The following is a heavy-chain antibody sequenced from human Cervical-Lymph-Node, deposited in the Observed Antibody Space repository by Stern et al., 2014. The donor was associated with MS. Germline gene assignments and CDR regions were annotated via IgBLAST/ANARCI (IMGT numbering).Heavy chain of an antibody. J-gene: IGHJ6*02. Sequence: QVQLQQWGAGLLKPSETLSLTCVVYGGSFSGFYWSWVRQSPAKGLEWLGEISHRGSTKHKPSLKSRVPVSVDTSKNRWSLNLDSVTAADTAVYYCARTLASAGIYDSYYYGMDVWGQGTTVTVSS. CDR1: GGSFSGFY. V-gene: IGHV4-34*01. D-gene: IGHD6-13*01. CDR2: ISHRGST. CDR3: ARTLASAGIYDSYYYGMDV.